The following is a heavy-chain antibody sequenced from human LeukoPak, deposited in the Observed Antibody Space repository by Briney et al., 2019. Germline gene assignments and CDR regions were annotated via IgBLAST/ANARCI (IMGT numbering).Heavy chain of an antibody. J-gene: IGHJ2*01. Sequence: GGSLRLSCGASGFXFSIYSMNWVRRAPGKGLEWVSYISSSSSNINYAVSVKGRFTIARDNAKNSLYLQMNSLRDEDTAVYYCARDSSVDLWGRGTLVTVSS. CDR2: ISSSSSNI. V-gene: IGHV3-48*02. CDR3: ARDSSVDL. CDR1: GFXFSIYS.